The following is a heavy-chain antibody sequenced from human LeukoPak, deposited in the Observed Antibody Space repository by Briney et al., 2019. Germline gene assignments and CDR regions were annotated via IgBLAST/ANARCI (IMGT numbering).Heavy chain of an antibody. CDR3: ARGFWSGYYYHYYYYMDV. Sequence: SETLSLTCAVYGGSFSGYYWSWIRQPPGKGLEWIGEINHSGSTNYNPSLKSRVTISVDTSKNQFPLKLSSVTAADTAVYYCARGFWSGYYYHYYYYMDVWGKGTTVTVSS. D-gene: IGHD3-3*01. CDR2: INHSGST. J-gene: IGHJ6*03. CDR1: GGSFSGYY. V-gene: IGHV4-34*01.